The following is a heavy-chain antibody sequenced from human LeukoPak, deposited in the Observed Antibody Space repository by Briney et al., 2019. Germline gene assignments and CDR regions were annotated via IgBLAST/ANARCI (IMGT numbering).Heavy chain of an antibody. CDR2: IYHSGSN. J-gene: IGHJ4*02. D-gene: IGHD3-10*01. Sequence: PSQTLSLTCTVSGGSISSGGYYWSWIRQPPGKGLEWIGYIYHSGSNYYNPSLKSRVTISVDRSKNQFSLKLSSVTAADTAVYYCARGRWMVRGVIKYGEFDYWGQGTLVTVSS. CDR3: ARGRWMVRGVIKYGEFDY. V-gene: IGHV4-30-2*01. CDR1: GGSISSGGYY.